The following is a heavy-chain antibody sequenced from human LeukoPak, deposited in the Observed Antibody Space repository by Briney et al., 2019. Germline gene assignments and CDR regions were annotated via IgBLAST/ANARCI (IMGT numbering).Heavy chain of an antibody. J-gene: IGHJ4*02. Sequence: WASVKVSCKASGGTFSSYAISWVRQAPGQGLEWMGGIIPIFGTANYAQKFQGRVTITADESTSTAYMELSSLRSEDTAVYYCARGPSRYFDWLPFDYWDQGTLVTVSS. CDR2: IIPIFGTA. CDR3: ARGPSRYFDWLPFDY. CDR1: GGTFSSYA. D-gene: IGHD3-9*01. V-gene: IGHV1-69*13.